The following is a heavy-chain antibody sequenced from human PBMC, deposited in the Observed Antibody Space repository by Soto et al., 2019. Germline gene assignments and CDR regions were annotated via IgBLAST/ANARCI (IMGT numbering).Heavy chain of an antibody. CDR1: GGSISSSNW. J-gene: IGHJ4*02. CDR2: IYHSGST. CDR3: ARVAPDYDFWSGYYGY. V-gene: IGHV4-4*02. Sequence: SETLSLTCAVSGGSISSSNWWSWVRQPPGKGLEWIGEIYHSGSTNYNPSLKSRVTISVDKSKNQFSLKLSSVTAADTAVYYCARVAPDYDFWSGYYGYWGQGTLVTVSS. D-gene: IGHD3-3*01.